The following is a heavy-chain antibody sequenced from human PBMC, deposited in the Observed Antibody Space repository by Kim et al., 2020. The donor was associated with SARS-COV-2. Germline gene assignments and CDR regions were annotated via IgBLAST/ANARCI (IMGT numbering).Heavy chain of an antibody. D-gene: IGHD3-10*01. CDR1: GGTFSSYA. J-gene: IGHJ5*01. CDR2: IIPIFGTA. CDR3: ASLLANYYGLPGFES. Sequence: SVKVSCKASGGTFSSYAISWVRQAPGQGLEWMGGIIPIFGTANYAQKFQGRVTITADKSTSTAYMELSSLRSEDTAVYYCASLLANYYGLPGFESWGQGTLVTVSS. V-gene: IGHV1-69*06.